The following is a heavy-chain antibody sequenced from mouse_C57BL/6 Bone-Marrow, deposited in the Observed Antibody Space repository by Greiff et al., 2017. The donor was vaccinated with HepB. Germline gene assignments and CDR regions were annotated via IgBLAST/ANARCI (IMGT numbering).Heavy chain of an antibody. D-gene: IGHD2-4*01. CDR3: ARYATMITTGYYFDY. V-gene: IGHV1-59*01. Sequence: VQLQQPGAELVRPGTSVKLSCKASGYTFSSYWMHWVKQRPGQGLEWIGVIDPSDSYTHYNQKFKGKATLTVDTSSSTAYMQLSSLTSEDSAVYYCARYATMITTGYYFDYWGQGTTLTVSS. CDR2: IDPSDSYT. J-gene: IGHJ2*01. CDR1: GYTFSSYW.